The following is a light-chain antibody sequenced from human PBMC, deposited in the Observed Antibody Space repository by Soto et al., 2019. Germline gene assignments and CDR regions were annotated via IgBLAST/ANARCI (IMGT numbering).Light chain of an antibody. Sequence: AIRMTQSPSSLSASTGGRVTITCGASQGISSYLAWYQQKPGKAPKLLIYAASTLQSGVPSRFSGSGSGTDFTLTISCLQSEDFATYYCQQYYSYPITFGQGTRLEI. CDR1: QGISSY. V-gene: IGKV1-8*01. J-gene: IGKJ5*01. CDR2: AAS. CDR3: QQYYSYPIT.